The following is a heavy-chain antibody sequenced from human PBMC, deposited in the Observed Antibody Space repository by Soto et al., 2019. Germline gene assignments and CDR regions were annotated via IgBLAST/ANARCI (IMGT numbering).Heavy chain of an antibody. CDR1: DGSVSSDQFY. Sequence: TLSVTGTVSDGSVSSDQFYWTWIRQHPGKVLEWIGYSYYRGNTYYRPSLKSRVSISIDTSQNQFSLTLNSVTAADTAVYYCARSGYGSSDFDYWGQGTLVTVSS. V-gene: IGHV4-31*03. CDR2: SYYRGNT. J-gene: IGHJ4*01. CDR3: ARSGYGSSDFDY. D-gene: IGHD6-13*01.